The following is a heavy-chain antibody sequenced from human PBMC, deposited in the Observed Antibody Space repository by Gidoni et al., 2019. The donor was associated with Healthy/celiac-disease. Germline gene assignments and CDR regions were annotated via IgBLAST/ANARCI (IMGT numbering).Heavy chain of an antibody. CDR3: ASSMIGEDAFDI. Sequence: EVQLVESGGGLVQPGGSLRLSCAASGFTFSSYWMHWVRQAPGKGLVWVSRINSDGSSTSYADSVKGRFTISRDNAKNTLYLQMNSLRAEDTAVYYCASSMIGEDAFDIWGQGTMVTVSS. CDR1: GFTFSSYW. D-gene: IGHD3-22*01. V-gene: IGHV3-74*01. J-gene: IGHJ3*02. CDR2: INSDGSST.